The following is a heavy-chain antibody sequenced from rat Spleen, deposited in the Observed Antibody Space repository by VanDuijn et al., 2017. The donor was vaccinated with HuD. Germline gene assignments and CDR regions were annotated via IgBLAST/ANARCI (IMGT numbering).Heavy chain of an antibody. CDR1: GFTFNNYG. V-gene: IGHV5-19*01. CDR2: ISPSGSST. J-gene: IGHJ2*01. CDR3: ATTPLYYCADPYYFNY. D-gene: IGHD1-1*01. Sequence: EVQLVESGGGLVQPGRSLKLSCAASGFTFNNYGMHWIRQSPTRGLEWVASISPSGSSTFYRDSVKGRFAISRDIAKDTLCLQMDSLRSEDTATYYCATTPLYYCADPYYFNYWGQGVMVTVSS.